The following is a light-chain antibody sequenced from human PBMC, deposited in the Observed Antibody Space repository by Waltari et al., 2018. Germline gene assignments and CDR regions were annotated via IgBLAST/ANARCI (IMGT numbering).Light chain of an antibody. V-gene: IGKV3-15*01. CDR1: QSISTN. CDR2: GAS. Sequence: IVMTQSPATLSVSPGERATLSCRASQSISTNLAWFQEKPGQAPRLLIYGASTRATGVPARFSGSGSGTYFTLVISSLQSEDFAVYYCQQRTNWLFGGGTKVEI. CDR3: QQRTNWL. J-gene: IGKJ4*01.